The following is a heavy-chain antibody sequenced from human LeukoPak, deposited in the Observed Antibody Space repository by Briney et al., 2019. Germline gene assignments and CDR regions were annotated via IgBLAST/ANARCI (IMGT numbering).Heavy chain of an antibody. CDR2: ISSNGRNT. D-gene: IGHD3-10*01. Sequence: GGSLRLSCAASGFTFSSYALHWVRQAPGKGLEYVSAISSNGRNTYYANSVKGRFTISRDNSKNTLYLQMGSLRAEDTAVYYCAREDYGAGSYPLDYWGQGTLVTVSS. V-gene: IGHV3-64*01. J-gene: IGHJ4*02. CDR3: AREDYGAGSYPLDY. CDR1: GFTFSSYA.